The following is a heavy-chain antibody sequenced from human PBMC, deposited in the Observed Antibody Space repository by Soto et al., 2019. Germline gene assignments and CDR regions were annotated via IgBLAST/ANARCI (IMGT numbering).Heavy chain of an antibody. Sequence: PGGSLRLSCAASGLIFSDVWMTWVRQAPGKGLEWVGRIKTKPDDGTIDYAAPVRGRFTIPRDDSKNTLYLQMTSLTPDDTGVYYCTTSNLGVDFWGPGTLVTAPQ. V-gene: IGHV3-15*01. CDR1: GLIFSDVW. CDR3: TTSNLGVDF. CDR2: IKTKPDDGTI. J-gene: IGHJ4*02. D-gene: IGHD1-1*01.